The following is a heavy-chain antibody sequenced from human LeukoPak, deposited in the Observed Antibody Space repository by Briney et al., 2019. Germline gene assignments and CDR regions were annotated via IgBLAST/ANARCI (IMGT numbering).Heavy chain of an antibody. V-gene: IGHV3-48*03. J-gene: IGHJ4*02. D-gene: IGHD6-13*01. CDR3: AKEVAAAGNY. CDR2: ISSGGSNM. CDR1: GFSFSSYE. Sequence: GGSLRLSCAASGFSFSSYEMNWVRQAPGKGLEWVSYISSGGSNMYYADSVKGRFTISRDNAKKSLYLQMNSLRAEDTAVYYCAKEVAAAGNYWGQGTLVTVSS.